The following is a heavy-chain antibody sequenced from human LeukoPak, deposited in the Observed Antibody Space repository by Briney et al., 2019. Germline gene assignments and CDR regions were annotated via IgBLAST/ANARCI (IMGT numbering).Heavy chain of an antibody. CDR3: AKPSTTGTPRGEYYFEY. D-gene: IGHD1-1*01. J-gene: IGHJ4*02. CDR1: GFTLGDYG. Sequence: RPGGCLRLSCAVSGFTLGDYGIRWVRQAPGKGLELVSGINWNGGSTGYEHSVKGRFTSSRDNAKNPLYLQMNSPRAEDTALDHCAKPSTTGTPRGEYYFEYWGQGTLVTVSS. CDR2: INWNGGST. V-gene: IGHV3-20*01.